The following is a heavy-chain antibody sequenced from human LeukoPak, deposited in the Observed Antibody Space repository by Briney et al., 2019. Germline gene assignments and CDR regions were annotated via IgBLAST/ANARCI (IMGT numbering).Heavy chain of an antibody. Sequence: GASVKVSCKASGYTFTSYYMHWVRQAPGQGLEWMGIINPSGGSTSYAQKFQGRVTITRNTSISTAYMELSSLRSADTAVYYCAQRTVRDYYEIWGQGTMVTVSS. CDR3: AQRTVRDYYEI. D-gene: IGHD3-10*01. J-gene: IGHJ3*02. V-gene: IGHV1-46*01. CDR2: INPSGGST. CDR1: GYTFTSYY.